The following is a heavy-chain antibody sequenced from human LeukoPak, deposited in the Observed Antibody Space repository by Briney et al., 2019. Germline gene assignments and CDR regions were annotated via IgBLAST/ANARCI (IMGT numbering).Heavy chain of an antibody. CDR1: GFTFSSYG. CDR2: ISYDGSNK. Sequence: PGRSLRLSCAASGFTFSSYGMHWVRQAPGKGLEWVAVISYDGSNKYYADSVKGRFTISRDNSKNTLYLQMNSLRAEDTAVYYCARSALRLRPYGMDVWGQGTTVTVSS. CDR3: ARSALRLRPYGMDV. D-gene: IGHD4-17*01. J-gene: IGHJ6*02. V-gene: IGHV3-30*03.